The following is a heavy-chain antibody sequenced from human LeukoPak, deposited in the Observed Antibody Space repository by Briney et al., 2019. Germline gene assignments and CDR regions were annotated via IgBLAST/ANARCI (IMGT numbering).Heavy chain of an antibody. J-gene: IGHJ4*02. CDR3: ARDFI. V-gene: IGHV3-7*05. Sequence: GGSLRLSCVGSGFTFSSHWMSWVRQAPGKGLEWVANIKQDGSEVDYVDSVKGRFTISRGNAKNSLFLQMNSLRAEDTAVYYCARDFIWGQGTLVTVSS. CDR2: IKQDGSEV. D-gene: IGHD3-10*01. CDR1: GFTFSSHW.